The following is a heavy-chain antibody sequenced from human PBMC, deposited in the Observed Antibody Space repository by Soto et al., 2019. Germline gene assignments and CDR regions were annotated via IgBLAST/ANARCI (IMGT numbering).Heavy chain of an antibody. CDR3: ARSRGSTRSFDY. V-gene: IGHV4-59*01. J-gene: IGHJ4*02. D-gene: IGHD2-15*01. CDR2: IYYSGST. Sequence: PSETLFLTCTVSGGSISTYWWSWIRQPPRKGLEWIGYIYYSGSTNYNPSLKSRVTISVDTSKNQFSLKLTSVTAADTAVYYCARSRGSTRSFDYWGQGTLVTVSS. CDR1: GGSISTYW.